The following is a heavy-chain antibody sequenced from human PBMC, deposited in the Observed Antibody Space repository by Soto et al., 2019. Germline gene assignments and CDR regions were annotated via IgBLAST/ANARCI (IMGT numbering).Heavy chain of an antibody. J-gene: IGHJ6*02. D-gene: IGHD6-13*01. CDR3: ARVSYSSSWYGPGMDV. CDR1: GGSISSYY. Sequence: SETLSLTCTVSGGSISSYYWSWIRQPPGKGLEWIGYIYYSGSTNYNPSLKSRVTISVDTSKNQFSLKLSSVTAADTAVYYCARVSYSSSWYGPGMDVWGQGTTVTVSS. CDR2: IYYSGST. V-gene: IGHV4-59*01.